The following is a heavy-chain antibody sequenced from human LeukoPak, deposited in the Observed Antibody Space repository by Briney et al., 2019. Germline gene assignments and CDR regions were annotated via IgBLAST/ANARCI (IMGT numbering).Heavy chain of an antibody. CDR3: ARTYGDLYYFDY. CDR1: GYTFTDYY. D-gene: IGHD4-17*01. Sequence: ASVKVSCKASGYTFTDYYMHWVRQAPGQGLEWMGWINPNSGGTNYAQKFQGRVTMTRDTSIGTAYMELSRLRSDDTAMYYCARTYGDLYYFDYWGQGTLVTVSS. CDR2: INPNSGGT. J-gene: IGHJ4*02. V-gene: IGHV1-2*02.